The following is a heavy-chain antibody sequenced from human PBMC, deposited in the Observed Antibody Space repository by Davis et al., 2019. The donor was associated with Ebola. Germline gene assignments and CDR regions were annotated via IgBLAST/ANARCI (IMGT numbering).Heavy chain of an antibody. CDR3: ARCPRVVPLGKWFDP. D-gene: IGHD2-2*01. CDR1: GYTFASYG. J-gene: IGHJ5*02. Sequence: AASVKVSCKASGYTFASYGISWVRQAPGQGLEWMGWINGYNGNTNYAQKLQARVTMTTETSTSTAYMELRSLRSDDTAVYYCARCPRVVPLGKWFDPWGQGTLVTVSS. CDR2: INGYNGNT. V-gene: IGHV1-18*01.